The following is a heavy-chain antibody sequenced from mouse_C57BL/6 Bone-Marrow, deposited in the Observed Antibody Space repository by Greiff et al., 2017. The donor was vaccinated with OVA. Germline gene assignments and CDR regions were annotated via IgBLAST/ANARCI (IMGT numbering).Heavy chain of an antibody. Sequence: ESGAELARPGASVKLSCKASGYTFTSYGISWVKQRTGQGLEWIGEIYPRSGNTYYNEKFKGKATLTADKSSSTAYMELRSLTSEDSAVYFCARRRLAYWGQGTLVTVSA. CDR2: IYPRSGNT. CDR1: GYTFTSYG. V-gene: IGHV1-81*01. CDR3: ARRRLAY. J-gene: IGHJ3*01.